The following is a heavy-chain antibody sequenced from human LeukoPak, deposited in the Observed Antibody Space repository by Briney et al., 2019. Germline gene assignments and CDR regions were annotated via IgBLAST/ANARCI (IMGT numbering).Heavy chain of an antibody. CDR3: ARQRDWNDVAYYYYGMDV. D-gene: IGHD1-1*01. J-gene: IGHJ6*02. Sequence: SETLSLTCTVSGGSISSSSYYWGWIRQPPGKGLEWIGSIYYSGSTYYNPSLKSRVTISVDTSKNQFSLKLSSVTAADTAVYYCARQRDWNDVAYYYYGMDVWGQGTTVTVSS. V-gene: IGHV4-39*01. CDR2: IYYSGST. CDR1: GGSISSSSYY.